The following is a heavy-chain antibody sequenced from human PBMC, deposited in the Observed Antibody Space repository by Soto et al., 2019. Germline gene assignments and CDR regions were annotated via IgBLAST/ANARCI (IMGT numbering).Heavy chain of an antibody. CDR2: ISGSGRNT. J-gene: IGHJ6*02. Sequence: EVQMLESGAGLVHPGGSLRLSCAASGFTFSNYAMNWVRQAPGKGLEWVSSISGSGRNTYYAHSVKGRLTISRESSKNTLYLQMNSLGVEDTGVYYCAKDLNGSGSFTSYYHYGMDVWGQGTTVTVSS. CDR3: AKDLNGSGSFTSYYHYGMDV. V-gene: IGHV3-23*01. D-gene: IGHD3-10*01. CDR1: GFTFSNYA.